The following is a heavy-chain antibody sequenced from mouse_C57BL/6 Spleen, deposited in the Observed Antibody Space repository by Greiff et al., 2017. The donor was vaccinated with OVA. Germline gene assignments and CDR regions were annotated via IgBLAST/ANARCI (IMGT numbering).Heavy chain of an antibody. Sequence: EVQLQQSGPELVKPGASVKISCTASGYSFTDYNMNWVKQSNGKSLEWIGVINPNYGTTSYNQKFKGKATLTVDQSSSTAYMQLNSLTSEDSAVYDSARDDGYLAYAMDYWGQGTSVTVSS. D-gene: IGHD2-3*01. CDR3: ARDDGYLAYAMDY. V-gene: IGHV1-39*01. CDR2: INPNYGTT. J-gene: IGHJ4*01. CDR1: GYSFTDYN.